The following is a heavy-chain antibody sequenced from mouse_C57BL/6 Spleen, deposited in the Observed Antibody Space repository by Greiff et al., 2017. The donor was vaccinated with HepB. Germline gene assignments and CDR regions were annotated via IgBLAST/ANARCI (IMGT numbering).Heavy chain of an antibody. Sequence: VQLQQPGAELVKPGASVKMSCKASGYTFTSYWITWVKQRPGQGLEWIGDLYPGSGSTNYNEKFKSKATLTVDTSSSTAYMQLSSLTSEDAAVYYCARGDFYFDYWGQGTTLTVSS. J-gene: IGHJ2*01. CDR2: LYPGSGST. V-gene: IGHV1-55*01. CDR3: ARGDFYFDY. D-gene: IGHD2-13*01. CDR1: GYTFTSYW.